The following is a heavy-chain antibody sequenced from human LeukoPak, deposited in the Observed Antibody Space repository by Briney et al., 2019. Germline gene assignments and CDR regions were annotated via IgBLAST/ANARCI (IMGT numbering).Heavy chain of an antibody. CDR3: ARDLLRYDYVWGGYRYQAGMDV. Sequence: ASVKVSCKASGYTFTGYYMHWVRQAPGQGLEWMGWINPNSGGTNYAQKFQGRVTMTRDTSISTAYMELSRLRSDDTAVYYCARDLLRYDYVWGGYRYQAGMDVWGQGTTVTVSS. CDR1: GYTFTGYY. CDR2: INPNSGGT. V-gene: IGHV1-2*02. J-gene: IGHJ6*02. D-gene: IGHD3-16*02.